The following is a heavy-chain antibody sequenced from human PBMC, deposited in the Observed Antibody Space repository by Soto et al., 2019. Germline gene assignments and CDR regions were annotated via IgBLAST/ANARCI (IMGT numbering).Heavy chain of an antibody. CDR2: INPNSGGT. CDR1: GYSFTGYY. CDR3: ARERRVTMIVVVSSRWFDP. V-gene: IGHV1-2*02. D-gene: IGHD3-22*01. J-gene: IGHJ5*02. Sequence: XSVKVSCKASGYSFTGYYMHWVRQAPGQGLEWMGWINPNSGGTNYAQKFQGRVTMTRDTSISTAYMELSRLRSDDTAVYYCARERRVTMIVVVSSRWFDPWGQGTLVTVSS.